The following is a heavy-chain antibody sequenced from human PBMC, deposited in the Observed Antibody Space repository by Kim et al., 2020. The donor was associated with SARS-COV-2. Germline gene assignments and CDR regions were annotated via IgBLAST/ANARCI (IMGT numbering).Heavy chain of an antibody. J-gene: IGHJ3*02. CDR1: GYTFTSYY. CDR3: ATRNYYDSSGYIVGLNAFDI. CDR2: INPSGGST. D-gene: IGHD3-22*01. V-gene: IGHV1-46*01. Sequence: ASVKVSCKASGYTFTSYYMHWVRQAPGQGLEWMGIINPSGGSTSYAQKFQGRVTMTRDTSTSTVYMELSSLRSEDTAVYYCATRNYYDSSGYIVGLNAFDIWGQGTMVTVPS.